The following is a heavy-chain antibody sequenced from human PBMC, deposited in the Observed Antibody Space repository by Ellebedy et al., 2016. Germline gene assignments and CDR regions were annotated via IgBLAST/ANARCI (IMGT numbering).Heavy chain of an antibody. V-gene: IGHV4-34*09. CDR1: GGSFSGYY. CDR3: ARQVSVTSVFDY. Sequence: SETLSLXXAVYGGSFSGYYWSWIRQPPGKGLEWIGYIYYSGSTYYNPSLKSRVTISVDTSKNQFSLKLSSVTAADTAVYYCARQVSVTSVFDYWGQGTLVTVSS. J-gene: IGHJ4*02. D-gene: IGHD4-23*01. CDR2: IYYSGST.